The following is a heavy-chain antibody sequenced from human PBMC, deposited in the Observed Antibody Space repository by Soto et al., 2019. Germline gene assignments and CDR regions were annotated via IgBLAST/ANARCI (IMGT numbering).Heavy chain of an antibody. CDR2: IIPIFGTA. CDR3: ASHCSGGSCYDALGDWFDP. J-gene: IGHJ5*02. V-gene: IGHV1-69*13. CDR1: GGTFSSYA. Sequence: AVKVSCKASGGTFSSYAISWVRQAPGQGLEWMGGIIPIFGTANYAQKFQGRVTITADESTSTAYMELSSLRSEDTAVYYCASHCSGGSCYDALGDWFDPWGQGTLVTVSS. D-gene: IGHD2-15*01.